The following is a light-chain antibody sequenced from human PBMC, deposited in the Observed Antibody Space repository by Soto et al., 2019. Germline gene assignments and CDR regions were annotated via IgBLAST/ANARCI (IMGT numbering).Light chain of an antibody. J-gene: IGLJ2*01. CDR1: SSDVGGYNY. CDR3: SSYTGSSINTVV. V-gene: IGLV2-14*01. CDR2: EVS. Sequence: QSVLTQPPSASGSPGQSVTISCTGTSSDVGGYNYVSWYQQHPGKAPKLMIFEVSNRPSGVSNRFSGSKSGNTASLTISGLQAEDEADYYCSSYTGSSINTVVFGGGTKLTVL.